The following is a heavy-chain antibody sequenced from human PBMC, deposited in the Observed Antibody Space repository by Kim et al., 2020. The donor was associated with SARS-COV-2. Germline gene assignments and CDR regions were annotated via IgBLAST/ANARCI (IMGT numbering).Heavy chain of an antibody. V-gene: IGHV4-34*01. CDR1: GGSFSGYY. J-gene: IGHJ5*02. CDR2: INHSGST. D-gene: IGHD3-10*01. CDR3: ARRRPKYYYGSGRFDP. Sequence: SETLSLTCAVYGGSFSGYYWSWIRQPPGKGLEWIGEINHSGSTNYNPSLKSRVTISVDTSKNQFSLKLSSVTAADTAVYYCARRRPKYYYGSGRFDPWGQGTLVTVSS.